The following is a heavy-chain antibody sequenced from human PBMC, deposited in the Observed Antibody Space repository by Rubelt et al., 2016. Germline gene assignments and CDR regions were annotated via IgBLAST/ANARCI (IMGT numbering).Heavy chain of an antibody. V-gene: IGHV3-74*01. D-gene: IGHD5-24*01. CDR2: INTEGSIT. Sequence: EVQLVESGGGLVQPGGSLRLSCAASGFTLSSYWMHWVRQAPGKGLVWVSRINTEGSITNYADSVKGRFTISRDNAKNTVYLEMNSLRAEDTAVYYGARPAVETDSDVFDYWGQGTLVTVSS. CDR3: ARPAVETDSDVFDY. CDR1: GFTLSSYW. J-gene: IGHJ4*02.